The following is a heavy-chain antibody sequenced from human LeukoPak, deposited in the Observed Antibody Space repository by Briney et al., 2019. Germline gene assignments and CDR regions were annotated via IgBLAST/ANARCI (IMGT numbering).Heavy chain of an antibody. CDR1: GFTFSSYA. CDR3: ARELEYYYDSSGYLYY. CDR2: ISCDGSNK. Sequence: AGGSLRLSCAASGFTFSSYAMHWVRQAPGKGLEWVAVISCDGSNKYYADSVKGRFTISRDNSKNTLYLQMNSLRAEDTAVYYCARELEYYYDSSGYLYYWGQGTLVTVSS. J-gene: IGHJ4*02. V-gene: IGHV3-30-3*01. D-gene: IGHD3-22*01.